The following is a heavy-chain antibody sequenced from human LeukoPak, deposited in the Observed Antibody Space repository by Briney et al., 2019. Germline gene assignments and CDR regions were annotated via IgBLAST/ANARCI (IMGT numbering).Heavy chain of an antibody. CDR3: ARGQGHSSGYYGNWFDS. CDR2: IYTSGST. J-gene: IGHJ5*01. CDR1: RGSISSGSYY. D-gene: IGHD3-22*01. V-gene: IGHV4-61*09. Sequence: SETLSLTCTVSRGSISSGSYYWSWIRQSAGKGLEWIGHIYTSGSTNHNPSLKRRVTISVDTSKNQFSLKLSSVTAADTAVYYCARGQGHSSGYYGNWFDSWGQGTLVTVSS.